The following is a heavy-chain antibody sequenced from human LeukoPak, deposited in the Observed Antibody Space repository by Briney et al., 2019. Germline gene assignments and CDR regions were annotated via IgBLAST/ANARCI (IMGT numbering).Heavy chain of an antibody. D-gene: IGHD5-12*01. V-gene: IGHV3-7*03. CDR3: ARDSYIGACFDY. CDR1: GFTCSSYW. Sequence: GGSLRLSCAASGFTCSSYWMSWVRQAPGKGLEWVANIKQDGSEKYYVDSVKGRFTISRDNAKNSLYLQMNSLRAEDTAVYYCARDSYIGACFDYWGQGTLVTVSS. J-gene: IGHJ4*02. CDR2: IKQDGSEK.